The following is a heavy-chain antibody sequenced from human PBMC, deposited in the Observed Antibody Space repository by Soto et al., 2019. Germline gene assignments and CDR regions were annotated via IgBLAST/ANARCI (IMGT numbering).Heavy chain of an antibody. J-gene: IGHJ4*02. D-gene: IGHD3-3*01. CDR2: IVGXGGCT. CDR3: AKDLTIFXXVTTTFDY. CDR1: GFTFSSXA. V-gene: IGHV3-23*01. Sequence: GGSLRLSCAASGFTFSSXAMXXXRXAPGKGLXXXXXIVGXGGCTYYAGSVKGRFTISGDNSKNTLYLQMNSLRAEDTAVYYCAKDLTIFXXVTTTFDYWGQGTLVTVSS.